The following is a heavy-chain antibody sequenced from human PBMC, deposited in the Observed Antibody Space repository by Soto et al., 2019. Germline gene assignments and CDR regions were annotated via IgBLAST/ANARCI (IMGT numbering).Heavy chain of an antibody. CDR1: GFTFSSYG. CDR2: ISYDGSDK. Sequence: GGSLRLSCAASGFTFSSYGMHWVRQAPGKGLEWVAVISYDGSDKYYADSVKGRFTISRDNSKNTLYLQMNSLRAEDTAVYYCAKVFGAPGWFDPWGQGTLVTVSS. V-gene: IGHV3-30*18. J-gene: IGHJ5*02. D-gene: IGHD3-16*01. CDR3: AKVFGAPGWFDP.